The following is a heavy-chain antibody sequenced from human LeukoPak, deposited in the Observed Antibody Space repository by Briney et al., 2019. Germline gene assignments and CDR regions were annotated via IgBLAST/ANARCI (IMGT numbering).Heavy chain of an antibody. Sequence: GRSLRLSCTASGFTGDYAMSWFRQAPGKGLAWVGFIRSKAFGGTTEYAASVKGRFTISRDDSKSIAYLQMNSLKTEDTAMYYCTRGIRFLEWLSAYWGQGTLVTVSS. CDR2: IRSKAFGGTT. D-gene: IGHD3-3*01. CDR3: TRGIRFLEWLSAY. V-gene: IGHV3-49*03. J-gene: IGHJ4*02. CDR1: GFTGDYA.